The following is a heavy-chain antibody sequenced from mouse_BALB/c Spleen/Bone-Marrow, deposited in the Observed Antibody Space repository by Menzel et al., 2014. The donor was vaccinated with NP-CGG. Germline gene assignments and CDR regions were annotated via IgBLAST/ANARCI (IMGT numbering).Heavy chain of an antibody. CDR2: INPSNGGT. V-gene: IGHV1S81*02. CDR1: GYTFTSYY. CDR3: TREAYYDYDYFDY. D-gene: IGHD2-4*01. J-gene: IGHJ2*01. Sequence: QVQLQQSGAELVKPGASVKLSCKASGYTFTSYYMYWVKQRPGQGLEWIGGINPSNGGTNFNEKFKSKVTLTVDKSSSTAYMQLSSLTSEDSAVYYCTREAYYDYDYFDYWGQGTTLTVSS.